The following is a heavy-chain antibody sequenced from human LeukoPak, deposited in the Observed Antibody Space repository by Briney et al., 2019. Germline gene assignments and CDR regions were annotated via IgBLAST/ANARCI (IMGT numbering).Heavy chain of an antibody. V-gene: IGHV3-7*01. CDR3: RYSSSSDYYYYGMDV. CDR1: GFTFSSYS. D-gene: IGHD6-13*01. J-gene: IGHJ6*02. Sequence: GGSLRLSCAASGFTFSSYSMNWVRQAPGKGLEWVANIKQDGSEKYYVDSVKGRFTISRDNAKNSLYLQMNSLRAEDTAVYYCRYSSSSDYYYYGMDVWGQGTTVTVSS. CDR2: IKQDGSEK.